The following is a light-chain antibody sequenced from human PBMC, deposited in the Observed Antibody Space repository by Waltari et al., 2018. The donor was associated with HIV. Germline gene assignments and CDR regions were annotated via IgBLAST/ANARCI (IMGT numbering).Light chain of an antibody. Sequence: QSALTQPSPVSGSPGQSITISCTGPRSAVGSYNLFSWYQQHPGKAPKLMIYEGSKRPSGVSNRFSGSKSGNTASLTISGLQAEDEADYYCCSYAGSSTFVVFGGGTKLTVL. CDR2: EGS. V-gene: IGLV2-23*01. CDR1: RSAVGSYNL. J-gene: IGLJ2*01. CDR3: CSYAGSSTFVV.